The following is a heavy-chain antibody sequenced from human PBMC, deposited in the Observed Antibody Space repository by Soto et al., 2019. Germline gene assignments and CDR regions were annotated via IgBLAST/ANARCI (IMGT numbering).Heavy chain of an antibody. V-gene: IGHV2-5*01. J-gene: IGHJ2*01. CDR2: IYWNDDK. D-gene: IGHD1-26*01. Sequence: QITLKASGPTLVKPTQTLTLTCTFPGFSLSTSGVGWGWISPPPGKALAWLALIYWNDDKRYSPSLKSRRTITNDASKNQVVLTMTNMDPVDTATYYCAHSTRAVVGAHTYCYFDLWGRGTIVTVSS. CDR1: GFSLSTSGVG. CDR3: AHSTRAVVGAHTYCYFDL.